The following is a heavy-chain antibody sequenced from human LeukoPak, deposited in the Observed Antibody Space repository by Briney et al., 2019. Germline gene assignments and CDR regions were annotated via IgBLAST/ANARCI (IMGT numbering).Heavy chain of an antibody. CDR2: TYYRSKWYN. V-gene: IGHV6-1*01. D-gene: IGHD3-22*01. CDR1: GDSFSSNSAA. J-gene: IGHJ4*02. Sequence: SQTLSLTCAISGDSFSSNSAAWNWIRQSPSRGLEWLGRTYYRSKWYNDYAVSVKSRITINPDTSKNQFSLQLNSVTPEDTAVYYCARASEVNYYDSSGYYYVSHTNLFDYWGQGTLVTVSS. CDR3: ARASEVNYYDSSGYYYVSHTNLFDY.